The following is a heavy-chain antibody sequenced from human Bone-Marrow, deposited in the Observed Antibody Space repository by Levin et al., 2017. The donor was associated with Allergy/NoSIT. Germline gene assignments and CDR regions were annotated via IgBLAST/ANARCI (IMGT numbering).Heavy chain of an antibody. J-gene: IGHJ6*02. Sequence: AASVKVSCKVSGYIFSELSIHWVRQAPGKGLEWMGGFHPEDGETIYSPKFQGRVTMTEDTSTDTAYMELSSLTSDDTAVYYCATVPPNPDYVYALDVWGQGTTVTVSS. D-gene: IGHD3-16*01. CDR2: FHPEDGET. CDR1: GYIFSELS. CDR3: ATVPPNPDYVYALDV. V-gene: IGHV1-24*01.